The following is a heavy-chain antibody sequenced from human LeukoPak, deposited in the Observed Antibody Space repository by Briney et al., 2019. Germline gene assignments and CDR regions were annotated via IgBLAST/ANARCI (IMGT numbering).Heavy chain of an antibody. D-gene: IGHD3-22*01. CDR2: INAGNGNT. J-gene: IGHJ5*02. Sequence: GASVKVSCKASGYTFTSYAMHWVRQAPGQRLEWMGWINAGNGNTKYSQEFQGRVTITRDTSASTAYMELSSLRSEDMAVYYCARDYYDSSGHGPWFDPWGQGTLVTVSS. V-gene: IGHV1-3*03. CDR1: GYTFTSYA. CDR3: ARDYYDSSGHGPWFDP.